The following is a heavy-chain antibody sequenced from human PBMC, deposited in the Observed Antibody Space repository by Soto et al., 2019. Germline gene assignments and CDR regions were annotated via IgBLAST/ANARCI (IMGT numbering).Heavy chain of an antibody. V-gene: IGHV4-31*03. Sequence: QVQLQESGPGLVKPSQTLSLTCTVSGGSISSGGYYWSWIRQHPGKGLEWIGYIYYSGSTYYNPSLKSRVTLSVDTSKNQFSMQLSSVAAADTAVYYCARSPTGIYYDSSGYYYGYWFDPWGQGTLVTVSS. CDR2: IYYSGST. CDR1: GGSISSGGYY. D-gene: IGHD3-22*01. J-gene: IGHJ5*02. CDR3: ARSPTGIYYDSSGYYYGYWFDP.